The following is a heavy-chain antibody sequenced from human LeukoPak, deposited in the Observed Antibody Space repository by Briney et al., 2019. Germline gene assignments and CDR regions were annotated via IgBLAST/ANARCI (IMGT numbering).Heavy chain of an antibody. J-gene: IGHJ4*02. D-gene: IGHD5-18*01. CDR3: AREGQLWSIDY. CDR1: GGSISSYY. Sequence: SETLSLTCTVSGGSISSYYWSWLRQPPGKGLEWVGCIYYSGSTNYNPSLKSRVTISVDTSKNQFSLKLSSVTAADTAVYYCAREGQLWSIDYWGQGTLVTVSS. V-gene: IGHV4-59*01. CDR2: IYYSGST.